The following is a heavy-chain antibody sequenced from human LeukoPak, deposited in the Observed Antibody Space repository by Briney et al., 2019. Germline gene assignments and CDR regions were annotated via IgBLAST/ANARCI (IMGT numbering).Heavy chain of an antibody. Sequence: SETLSLTCAVSGYSISSGYYWGWIRQPPGKGLEWIGSIYHSGSPYYNPSLKSRVTISVDTSKNQFSLKLSSVTAADTAVYYCARGYSSSWYSRWFDPWGQGTLVTVSS. V-gene: IGHV4-38-2*01. CDR3: ARGYSSSWYSRWFDP. J-gene: IGHJ5*02. CDR2: IYHSGSP. D-gene: IGHD6-13*01. CDR1: GYSISSGYY.